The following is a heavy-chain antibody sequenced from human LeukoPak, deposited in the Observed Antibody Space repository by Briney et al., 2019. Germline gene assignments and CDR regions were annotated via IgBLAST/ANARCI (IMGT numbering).Heavy chain of an antibody. J-gene: IGHJ4*02. V-gene: IGHV3-21*05. Sequence: PGGSLRLSCAPSGFTFRRDSTNWVPAAPGERVEWVSYISSSSSYIYYADSVKGRFTISRDNAKNSLYLQMNSLRAEDTAVYYCARDPLNYDILTGYYPHTEGGSWGQGTLVTVSS. CDR1: GFTFRRDS. D-gene: IGHD3-9*01. CDR3: ARDPLNYDILTGYYPHTEGGS. CDR2: ISSSSSYI.